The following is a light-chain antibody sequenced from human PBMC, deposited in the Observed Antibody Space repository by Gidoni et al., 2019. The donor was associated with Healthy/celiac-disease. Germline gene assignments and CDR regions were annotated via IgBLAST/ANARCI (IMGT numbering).Light chain of an antibody. Sequence: QSALTQHASVSGSPGQSINISCTGNSSDVGGYNYVSWYQQHPGKAPKLMIYEVSNRPSGVSNRFSGSKSGNTASLTISGLQAEDEADYYCSSYTSSGVVFGGGTKLTVL. CDR2: EVS. CDR1: SSDVGGYNY. CDR3: SSYTSSGVV. V-gene: IGLV2-14*01. J-gene: IGLJ2*01.